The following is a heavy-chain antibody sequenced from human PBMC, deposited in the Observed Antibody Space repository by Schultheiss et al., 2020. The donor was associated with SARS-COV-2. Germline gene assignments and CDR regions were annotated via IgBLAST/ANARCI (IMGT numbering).Heavy chain of an antibody. J-gene: IGHJ6*02. D-gene: IGHD6-13*01. CDR3: ARSAAPAGMDV. CDR2: IYYSGST. V-gene: IGHV4-59*01. CDR1: GGSISSYY. Sequence: SQTLSLTCTVSGGSISSYYWSWIRQPPGKGLEWIGYIYYSGSTNYNPSLKSRVTISVDTSKNQFSLKLSSVTAADTAVYYCARSAAPAGMDVWGQGTTVTVSS.